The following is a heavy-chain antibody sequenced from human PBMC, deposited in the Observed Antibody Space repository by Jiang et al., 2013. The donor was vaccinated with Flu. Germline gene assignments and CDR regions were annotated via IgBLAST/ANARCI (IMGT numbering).Heavy chain of an antibody. J-gene: IGHJ5*02. Sequence: QLVESGGGLVQPGGSLRLSCAASGFTFTNYAMSWVRQAPGKGLEWVSSISGRGGTTHYADSVKGRFTISRNNSKDTLYLQMNSLRAEDTAVYYCAKGQRYFDWPLPGNWFDPWGQGTLVTVSS. CDR3: AKGQRYFDWPLPGNWFDP. CDR1: GFTFTNYA. D-gene: IGHD3-9*01. V-gene: IGHV3-23*04. CDR2: ISGRGGTT.